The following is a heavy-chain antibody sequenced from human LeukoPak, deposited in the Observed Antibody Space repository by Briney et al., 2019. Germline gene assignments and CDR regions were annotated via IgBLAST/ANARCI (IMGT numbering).Heavy chain of an antibody. CDR2: IKSKTDGGTT. Sequence: GGSLRLSCAASGFTFSNAWMSWVRQAPGKGLEWVGRIKSKTDGGTTDYAAPVKGRFTISRDDSKNTLYLQMNSLKTGDTAVYYCTTDHFGALWFGELFAYWGRGTLVTVSS. CDR3: TTDHFGALWFGELFAY. V-gene: IGHV3-15*01. CDR1: GFTFSNAW. D-gene: IGHD3-10*01. J-gene: IGHJ4*02.